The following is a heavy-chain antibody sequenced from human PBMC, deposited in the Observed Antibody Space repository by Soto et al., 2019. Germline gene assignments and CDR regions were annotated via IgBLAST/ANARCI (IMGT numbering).Heavy chain of an antibody. CDR2: ISSSSSYI. CDR3: ARDAGSPGWFDP. D-gene: IGHD6-13*01. J-gene: IGHJ5*02. V-gene: IGHV3-21*01. CDR1: GVTFSSYG. Sequence: GRLIRLRWAASGVTFSSYGVNWVRQTPGKGLEWVSSISSSSSYIYYADSVKGRFTISRDNAKNSLYLQMNSLRAEDTAVYYCARDAGSPGWFDPWGQGTLVTVSS.